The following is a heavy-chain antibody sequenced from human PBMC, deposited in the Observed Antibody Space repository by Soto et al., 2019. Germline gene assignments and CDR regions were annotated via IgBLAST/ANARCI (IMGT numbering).Heavy chain of an antibody. CDR3: ARVLYSSSSDYYYYGMDV. D-gene: IGHD6-13*01. Sequence: PGGSLRLSCAASGFTFSSYAMHWVRQAPGKGLEWVAVISYDGSNKYYADSVKGRFTISRDNSKNTLYLQMNSLRAEDTAVYYCARVLYSSSSDYYYYGMDVWGQGTTVTVSS. J-gene: IGHJ6*02. CDR2: ISYDGSNK. CDR1: GFTFSSYA. V-gene: IGHV3-30-3*01.